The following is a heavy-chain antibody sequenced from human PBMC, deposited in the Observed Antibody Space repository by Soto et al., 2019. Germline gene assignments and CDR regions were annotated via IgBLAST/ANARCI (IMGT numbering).Heavy chain of an antibody. Sequence: PGGSLRLSCAASGFTFSNFAMHWVRQAPGKGLEWVAVISYDGNNKYYSDSVKGRFTISRDNSKNTLYLQMNSPRAEDTAVYYCAKDRYGDHLSGGMDVWGQGTTVTVSS. D-gene: IGHD4-17*01. CDR3: AKDRYGDHLSGGMDV. CDR1: GFTFSNFA. CDR2: ISYDGNNK. V-gene: IGHV3-30*18. J-gene: IGHJ6*02.